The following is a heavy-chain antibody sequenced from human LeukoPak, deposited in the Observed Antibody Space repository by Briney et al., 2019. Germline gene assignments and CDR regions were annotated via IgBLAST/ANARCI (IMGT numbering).Heavy chain of an antibody. CDR3: ARAIPLWSKPRYFDY. V-gene: IGHV4-39*07. CDR2: LYYGGST. D-gene: IGHD2-2*02. CDR1: GGSISSSTYY. Sequence: SETLSLTCTVSGGSISSSTYYWGWIRQSPGKGLEWIGSLYYGGSTYYNPSLKSRVIISVDTSNNQFSLRLSSVTAADTAVYYCARAIPLWSKPRYFDYWGQGTLVTVSS. J-gene: IGHJ4*02.